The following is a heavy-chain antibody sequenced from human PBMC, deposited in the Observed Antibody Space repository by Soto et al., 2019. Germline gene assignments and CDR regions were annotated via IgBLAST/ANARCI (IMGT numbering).Heavy chain of an antibody. V-gene: IGHV1-69*01. CDR3: ARVLVGATNFDY. D-gene: IGHD1-26*01. CDR1: GGTFSDYA. CDR2: IVPIFGTG. Sequence: QVLLVQSGAEVKKPGSSVNVSCKASGGTFSDYAISWVRQAPGHGLEWMGGIVPIFGTGNHAQKFQGRVTVTADESTSTAYMELSSLRSEDTAVYYCARVLVGATNFDYWGQGTLVTVSS. J-gene: IGHJ4*02.